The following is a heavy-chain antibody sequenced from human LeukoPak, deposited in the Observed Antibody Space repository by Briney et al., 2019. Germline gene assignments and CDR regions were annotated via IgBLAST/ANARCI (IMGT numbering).Heavy chain of an antibody. CDR2: IKSDGSWT. V-gene: IGHV3-74*01. CDR3: VRDGDAYDFDL. Sequence: QTGGSLRLSCAASGFSIRGYLMHWVRQAPGKGLMWVSRIKSDGSWTNYADSVRGRFTISRDNAKNTLFLQMVGLRAEDTAIYYCVRDGDAYDFDLWGQGILVTVSS. J-gene: IGHJ4*02. CDR1: GFSIRGYL. D-gene: IGHD5-12*01.